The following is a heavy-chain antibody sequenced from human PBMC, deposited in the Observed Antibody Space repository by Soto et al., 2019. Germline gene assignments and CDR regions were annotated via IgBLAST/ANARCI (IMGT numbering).Heavy chain of an antibody. CDR2: IHHSGSS. CDR1: GYSISSDHY. V-gene: IGHV4-38-2*01. J-gene: IGHJ4*02. Sequence: TLSLTCAVSGYSISSDHYWGWIRQPPGKGLEWIGSIHHSGSSYNNPSLKGRLTISVDTSDNQFSLKLSSVTAADTAVYYCAVVLHDSSGSYFDFWGPGTLVTVSS. CDR3: AVVLHDSSGSYFDF. D-gene: IGHD3-22*01.